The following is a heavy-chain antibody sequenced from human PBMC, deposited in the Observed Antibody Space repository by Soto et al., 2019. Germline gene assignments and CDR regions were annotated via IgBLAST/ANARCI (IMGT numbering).Heavy chain of an antibody. CDR2: IYYSGST. CDR1: GGSISSGDYY. V-gene: IGHV4-30-4*01. J-gene: IGHJ3*02. Sequence: SETLSLTCTVSGGSISSGDYYWSWIRQPPGKGLEWIGYIYYSGSTYYNPSLKSRVTISLDTSKNQFSLNLSSVTAADTAVYYCARVPSRMINAFDISGQGTMVTLSS. CDR3: ARVPSRMINAFDI. D-gene: IGHD3-16*01.